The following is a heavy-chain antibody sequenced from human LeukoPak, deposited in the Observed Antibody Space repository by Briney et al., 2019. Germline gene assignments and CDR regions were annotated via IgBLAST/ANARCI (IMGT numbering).Heavy chain of an antibody. J-gene: IGHJ4*02. D-gene: IGHD3-22*01. CDR1: GYTFTSYG. CDR2: ISAYNGNT. CDR3: ARVQVKGLFATDY. V-gene: IGHV1-18*04. Sequence: ASVKVSCKASGYTFTSYGISWVRQAPGQGLXXXXXISAYNGNTNYAQKLQGRVTMTTDTSTSTAYMELRSLRSDDTAVYYCARVQVKGLFATDYWGQGILVTVSS.